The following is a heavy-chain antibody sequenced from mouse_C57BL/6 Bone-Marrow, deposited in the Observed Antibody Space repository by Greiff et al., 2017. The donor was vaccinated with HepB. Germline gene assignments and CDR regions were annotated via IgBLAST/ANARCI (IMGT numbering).Heavy chain of an antibody. CDR2: ISNGGGST. J-gene: IGHJ2*01. D-gene: IGHD1-1*01. V-gene: IGHV5-12*01. CDR3: ARGDYYYGFDY. Sequence: DVQLQESGGGLVQPGGSLKLSCAASGFTFSDYYMYWVRQTPEKRLEWVAYISNGGGSTYYPDTVKGRFTISRDNAKNTLYLQMSRLKSEDTAMYYCARGDYYYGFDYWGQGTTLTVSS. CDR1: GFTFSDYY.